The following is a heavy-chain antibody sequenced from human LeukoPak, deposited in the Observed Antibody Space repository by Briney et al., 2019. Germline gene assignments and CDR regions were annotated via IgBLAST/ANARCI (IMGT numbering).Heavy chain of an antibody. V-gene: IGHV4-59*02. Sequence: SETLSLTCTVSGGSVSSYYWSWIRQPPGKGLEWMGYIYYSGSTNYNPSLKSRDTISIDTCNNKCSVKLRTATAAATAVYYCARGPSTFYYWGQGTLVTVSS. D-gene: IGHD2/OR15-2a*01. J-gene: IGHJ4*02. CDR1: GGSVSSYY. CDR2: IYYSGST. CDR3: ARGPSTFYY.